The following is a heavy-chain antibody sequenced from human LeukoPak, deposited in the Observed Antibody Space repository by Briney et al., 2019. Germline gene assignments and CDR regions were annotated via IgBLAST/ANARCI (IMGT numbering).Heavy chain of an antibody. D-gene: IGHD6-19*01. CDR1: GFTFSYYW. J-gene: IGHJ4*02. Sequence: GGSLRLSCAASGFTFSYYWMHWVRQAPGKGLVWVSRINSDGSSASYADSVKGRFTISRDNAKNSLYLQMNSLRAEDTAVYYCARLSSSGGGFDYWGQGTLVTVSS. CDR3: ARLSSSGGGFDY. V-gene: IGHV3-74*01. CDR2: INSDGSSA.